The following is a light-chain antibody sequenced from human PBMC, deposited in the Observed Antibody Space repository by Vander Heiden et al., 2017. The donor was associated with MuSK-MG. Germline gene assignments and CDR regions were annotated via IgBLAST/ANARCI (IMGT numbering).Light chain of an antibody. Sequence: IQMTPPPSSLSASVGDRVTITCRASQSISSWLTWYQQKPGKAPKLLIYDASSLESRVPSRFSGSGSGTEFTLTISSLQPDDFATYYCQQYDSYPWTFGQGTKVEIK. V-gene: IGKV1-5*01. CDR3: QQYDSYPWT. J-gene: IGKJ1*01. CDR1: QSISSW. CDR2: DAS.